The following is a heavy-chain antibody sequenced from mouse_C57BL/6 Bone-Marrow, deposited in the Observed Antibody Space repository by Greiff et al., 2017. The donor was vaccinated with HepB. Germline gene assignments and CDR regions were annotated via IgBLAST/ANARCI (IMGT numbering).Heavy chain of an antibody. CDR2: INYDGSST. Sequence: DVHLVESEGGLVQPGSSMKLSCTASGFTFSDYYMAWVRQVPEKGLEWVANINYDGSSTYYLDSLKSRFIISRDNAKNILYLQMSSLKSEDTATYYCARDSGYAMDYWGQGTSVTVSS. CDR3: ARDSGYAMDY. J-gene: IGHJ4*01. CDR1: GFTFSDYY. V-gene: IGHV5-16*01.